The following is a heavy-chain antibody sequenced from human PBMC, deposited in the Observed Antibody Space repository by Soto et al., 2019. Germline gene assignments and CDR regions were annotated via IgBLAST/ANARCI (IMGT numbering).Heavy chain of an antibody. J-gene: IGHJ6*02. V-gene: IGHV1-69*08. CDR3: ARRRYCGYDCYHKHYYGMDV. Sequence: QVQLVQSGAELKKTGSSVTVSCRASGDTFSSYAVNWVRQAPGRGLEWMGRIITVLGTTDYAQNFKGRGTITAEKSTKTGYMELSSLRSDDTAVYYCARRRYCGYDCYHKHYYGMDVWGQGTTVTVAS. CDR2: IITVLGTT. CDR1: GDTFSSYA. D-gene: IGHD2-21*01.